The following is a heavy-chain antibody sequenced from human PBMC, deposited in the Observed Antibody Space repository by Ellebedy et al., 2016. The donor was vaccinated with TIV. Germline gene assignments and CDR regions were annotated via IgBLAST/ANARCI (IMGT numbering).Heavy chain of an antibody. V-gene: IGHV1-46*04. CDR3: ARESNVIMTGLHRGALDI. CDR1: GDTFTGHY. Sequence: AASVQVSCKASGDTFTGHYVHWVRQAPGQGLEWMGVIYPAGVSTDYAQRLRGRLTLTRDTSTSTVYMELSSLKSDDTAVYYCARESNVIMTGLHRGALDIWGQGTMVTVSS. D-gene: IGHD3-9*01. CDR2: IYPAGVST. J-gene: IGHJ3*02.